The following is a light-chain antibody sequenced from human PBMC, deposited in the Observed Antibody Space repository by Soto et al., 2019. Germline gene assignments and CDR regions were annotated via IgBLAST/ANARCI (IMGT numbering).Light chain of an antibody. Sequence: QSVLTQPPSASGSPGQSVTISCTGTKNDIGVYDFVSWYQHHPGKAPRLSIYEVVQRPSEDPDRFSGSKSGNTASLTVSGLQAADEADYFCKSYARSNTYVFGSGTQVTVL. CDR1: KNDIGVYDF. J-gene: IGLJ1*01. CDR3: KSYARSNTYV. V-gene: IGLV2-8*01. CDR2: EVV.